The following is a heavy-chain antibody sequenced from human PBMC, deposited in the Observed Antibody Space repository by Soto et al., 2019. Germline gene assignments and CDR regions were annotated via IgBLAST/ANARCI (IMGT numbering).Heavy chain of an antibody. J-gene: IGHJ4*02. Sequence: GGSLRLSCAASGFTFSSYGMHWVRQAPGKGLEWVAVISYDGSNKYYADSVKGRFTISRDNSNNTLFVQMNSLRAEDTAVYYCAKSYFTSGSYRHYFDYWGQGNLVTVSS. CDR3: AKSYFTSGSYRHYFDY. CDR2: ISYDGSNK. CDR1: GFTFSSYG. D-gene: IGHD3-10*01. V-gene: IGHV3-30*18.